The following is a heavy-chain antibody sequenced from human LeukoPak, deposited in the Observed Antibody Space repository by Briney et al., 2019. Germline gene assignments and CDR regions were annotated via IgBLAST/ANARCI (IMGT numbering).Heavy chain of an antibody. CDR3: AKDPIVGASPFDY. J-gene: IGHJ4*02. Sequence: GGSLRLSCAASGFIFSNYGMHWVRQAPGKGPEWVSFIRYNGSDKYYVDSVKDRFTISRDNSKNTLYLQMNSLRAEDTAVYYCAKDPIVGASPFDYWGQGTLVTVSS. CDR2: IRYNGSDK. CDR1: GFIFSNYG. V-gene: IGHV3-30*02. D-gene: IGHD1-26*01.